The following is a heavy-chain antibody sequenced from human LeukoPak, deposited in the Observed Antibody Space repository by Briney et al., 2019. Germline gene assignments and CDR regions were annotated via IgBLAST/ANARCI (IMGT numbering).Heavy chain of an antibody. CDR1: GFTFSSYE. Sequence: GGSLRLSCAASGFTFSSYEMNWVRQAPGKGLEWVSYISSSGSNIYYADSVKGRFTISRDNAKNSLYLQMNSLRAEDTAVYYCARARQWLGILDYWGQGTLVTVSS. D-gene: IGHD6-19*01. CDR3: ARARQWLGILDY. J-gene: IGHJ4*02. V-gene: IGHV3-48*03. CDR2: ISSSGSNI.